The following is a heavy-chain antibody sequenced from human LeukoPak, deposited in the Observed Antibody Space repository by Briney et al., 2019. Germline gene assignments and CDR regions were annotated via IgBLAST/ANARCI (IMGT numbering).Heavy chain of an antibody. J-gene: IGHJ4*02. Sequence: GESLKISCKISGYILTKNWIGWVRQVPGKGLEWMGLIYPGNSDTKYSPSFQGQVTFSVDKSISTAYLQWSSLKASDTAMYYCARPLIVDGYSYSGAFDYWGQGTLVTVSS. D-gene: IGHD5-24*01. CDR1: GYILTKNW. V-gene: IGHV5-51*01. CDR2: IYPGNSDT. CDR3: ARPLIVDGYSYSGAFDY.